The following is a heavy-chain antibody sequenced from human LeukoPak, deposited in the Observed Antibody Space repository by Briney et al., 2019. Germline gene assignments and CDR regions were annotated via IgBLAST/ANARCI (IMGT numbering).Heavy chain of an antibody. CDR2: IYCTGST. Sequence: PSETLSLTCTVSGGSISGSSYYWGWIRQPPGKGLEWIGTIYCTGSTYYNPSLKSRVTVSVDTSKNQFSLKLSSVTAADTAVYYCARQGPSDYYGNWFDPWGQGTLVTVSS. CDR3: ARQGPSDYYGNWFDP. J-gene: IGHJ5*02. D-gene: IGHD4-17*01. V-gene: IGHV4-39*01. CDR1: GGSISGSSYY.